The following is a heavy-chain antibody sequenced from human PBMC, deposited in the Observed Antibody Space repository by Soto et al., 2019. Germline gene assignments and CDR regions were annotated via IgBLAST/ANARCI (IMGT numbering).Heavy chain of an antibody. Sequence: EVQLVESGGGLVQPGGSLRLSCAASGFTFSSYWMRWVRQAPGKGLVWVSRINSDGSSTSYADSVKGRFTISRDNAKNKLYLQMNSLRAEDTAVYYCAIRASYYDSSGYFDYWGQGTLVTVSS. CDR3: AIRASYYDSSGYFDY. CDR2: INSDGSST. V-gene: IGHV3-74*01. CDR1: GFTFSSYW. J-gene: IGHJ4*02. D-gene: IGHD3-22*01.